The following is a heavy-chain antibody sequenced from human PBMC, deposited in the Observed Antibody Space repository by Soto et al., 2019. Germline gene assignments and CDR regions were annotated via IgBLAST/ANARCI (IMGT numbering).Heavy chain of an antibody. V-gene: IGHV4-31*02. Sequence: WTWIRQLPGKGLEWIGYIYYSGITYYNPSLKSRVTISIDTSKNQFSLNLNSVTAADTAVYYCARDGSGIEYFQHWGQGTLVTVSS. J-gene: IGHJ1*01. CDR3: ARDGSGIEYFQH. D-gene: IGHD3-10*01. CDR2: IYYSGIT.